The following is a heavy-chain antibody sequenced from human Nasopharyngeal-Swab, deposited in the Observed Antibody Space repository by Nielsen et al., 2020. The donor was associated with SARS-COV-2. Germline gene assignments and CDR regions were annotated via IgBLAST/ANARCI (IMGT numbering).Heavy chain of an antibody. J-gene: IGHJ4*02. D-gene: IGHD3-16*02. CDR1: GFTFSDYY. CDR2: ISSSGSTI. CDR3: ARYSDLTLLGRLGELSYYFDY. V-gene: IGHV3-11*01. Sequence: GESLKISCAASGFTFSDYYMSWIRQAPGKGPEWVSYISSSGSTIYYADSVKGRFTISRDNAKNSLYLQMNSLRAEDTAVYYCARYSDLTLLGRLGELSYYFDYWGQGTLVTVSS.